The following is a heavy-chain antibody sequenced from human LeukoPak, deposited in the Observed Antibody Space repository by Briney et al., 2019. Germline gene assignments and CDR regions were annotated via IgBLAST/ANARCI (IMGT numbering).Heavy chain of an antibody. D-gene: IGHD3-9*01. V-gene: IGHV3-30*02. Sequence: QPGGSLRLSCAASGFTFSSYGMHWVRQAPGKGLEWVAFIRYDGSNKYYADSVKGRFTISRDNSKNTLYLQMNSLRAEDTAVYYYAKDRDDILTGCFDYWGQGTLVTVSS. CDR3: AKDRDDILTGCFDY. J-gene: IGHJ4*02. CDR2: IRYDGSNK. CDR1: GFTFSSYG.